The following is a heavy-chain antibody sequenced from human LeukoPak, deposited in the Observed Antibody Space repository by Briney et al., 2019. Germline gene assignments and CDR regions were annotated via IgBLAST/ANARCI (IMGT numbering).Heavy chain of an antibody. V-gene: IGHV4-59*05. J-gene: IGHJ4*02. CDR3: ARGPEAVPSD. CDR1: GGSISSYY. CDR2: IYYSGST. D-gene: IGHD6-19*01. Sequence: PSETLSLTCTVSGGSISSYYWSWIRQPAGKGLEWIGSIYYSGSTYYNPSLKSRVTISVDTSKNQFSLKLSSVTAADTAVYYCARGPEAVPSDWGQGTLVTVSS.